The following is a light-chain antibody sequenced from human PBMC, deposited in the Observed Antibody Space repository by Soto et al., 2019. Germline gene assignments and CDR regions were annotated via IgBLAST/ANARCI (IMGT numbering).Light chain of an antibody. Sequence: DIQMTQSPSTLSASVGDRVTITCRASQSISDWLAWYQQKPGKAPKVLIYKASSLESGVPSRFSGSGSGTEFTLTISSLPPDDFAAYYCQQYTSYPLTFGPGTKLEIK. J-gene: IGKJ2*01. CDR2: KAS. V-gene: IGKV1-5*03. CDR3: QQYTSYPLT. CDR1: QSISDW.